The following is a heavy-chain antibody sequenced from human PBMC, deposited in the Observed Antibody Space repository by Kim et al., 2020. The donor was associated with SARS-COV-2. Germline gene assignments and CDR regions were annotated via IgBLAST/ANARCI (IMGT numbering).Heavy chain of an antibody. J-gene: IGHJ6*02. Sequence: GGSLRLSCAASGFTFSSYEMNWVRQAPGKGLEWVSYISSSGSTIYYADSVKGRFTISRDNAKNSLYLQMNSLRAEDTAVYYCARDMSGSVNPEDYYYYYGMDVWGQGTTVTVSS. CDR3: ARDMSGSVNPEDYYYYYGMDV. D-gene: IGHD1-26*01. CDR2: ISSSGSTI. CDR1: GFTFSSYE. V-gene: IGHV3-48*03.